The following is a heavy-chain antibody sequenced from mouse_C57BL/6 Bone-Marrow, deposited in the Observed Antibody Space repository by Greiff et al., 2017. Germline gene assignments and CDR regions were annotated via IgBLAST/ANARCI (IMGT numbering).Heavy chain of an antibody. Sequence: EVHLVESGGDLVKPGGSLKLSCAASGFTFSSYGMSWVRQTPDKRLEWVATISSGGSYTYYPDSVKGRFTISRDNAKNTLYLQMSSLKSEDTAMYYCARLDRGYAMDYWGQGTSVTVSS. J-gene: IGHJ4*01. CDR3: ARLDRGYAMDY. V-gene: IGHV5-6*01. CDR2: ISSGGSYT. D-gene: IGHD3-2*01. CDR1: GFTFSSYG.